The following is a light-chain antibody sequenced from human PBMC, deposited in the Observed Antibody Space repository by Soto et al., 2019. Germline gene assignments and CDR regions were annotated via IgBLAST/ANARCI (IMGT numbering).Light chain of an antibody. V-gene: IGKV3-20*01. CDR2: GAS. Sequence: EVVLTQSPGTLSLSPGERGTLSCRASQSVSSNYLAWYKQKPGQAPRLLIYGASSRATGIPDRFSGSGSGTDFTLTIRRLEPEDFAVYYCQQYGSSYPWTFGQGTKV. J-gene: IGKJ1*01. CDR1: QSVSSNY. CDR3: QQYGSSYPWT.